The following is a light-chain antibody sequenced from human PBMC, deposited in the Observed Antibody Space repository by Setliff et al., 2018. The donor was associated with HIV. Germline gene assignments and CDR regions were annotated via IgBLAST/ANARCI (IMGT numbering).Light chain of an antibody. Sequence: QSALTQPASVSGSPGQSITISCTGTSSDVGGYSFVSWYQQHPGKAPKLMIYDVSYRPSGVSDRFSGSKSGNTASLTISGLQAEDEADYYCLSYTSSTPLYVIATGTKVTVL. CDR1: SSDVGGYSF. J-gene: IGLJ1*01. CDR2: DVS. CDR3: LSYTSSTPLYV. V-gene: IGLV2-14*03.